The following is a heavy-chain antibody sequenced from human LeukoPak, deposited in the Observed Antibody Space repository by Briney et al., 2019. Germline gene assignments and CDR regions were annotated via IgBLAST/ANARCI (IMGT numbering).Heavy chain of an antibody. V-gene: IGHV4-39*01. CDR3: ARHRIYDSRSYYVDY. Sequence: SETLSLTCIVSGGSISSGTYYWGWIRQPPGKGLEWIGSIYYSGSTYYNPSLKSRVTISVDTSKNQFSLKLSSVTAADTAVYYCARHRIYDSRSYYVDYWGQGTLVTVSS. J-gene: IGHJ4*02. CDR2: IYYSGST. D-gene: IGHD3-22*01. CDR1: GGSISSGTYY.